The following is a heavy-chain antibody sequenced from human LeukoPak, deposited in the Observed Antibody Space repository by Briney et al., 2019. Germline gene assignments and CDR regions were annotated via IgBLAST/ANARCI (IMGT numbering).Heavy chain of an antibody. V-gene: IGHV3-23*01. CDR1: GFTFSSYS. CDR3: AKSWDAFDF. J-gene: IGHJ3*01. CDR2: ILGSGGST. D-gene: IGHD3-10*01. Sequence: GGSLRLSCAASGFTFSSYSMNWVRQAPGKGLEWVSGILGSGGSTYYADAVKGRFTISRDNSKNTLYLQMNTLRVEDTAVYYCAKSWDAFDFWGQGTMVTVSS.